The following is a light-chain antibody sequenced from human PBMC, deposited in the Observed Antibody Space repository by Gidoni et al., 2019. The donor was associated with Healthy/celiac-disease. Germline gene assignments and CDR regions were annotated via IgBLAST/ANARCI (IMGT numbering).Light chain of an antibody. CDR1: QGVIRY. CDR2: DSA. CDR3: QQRSNWPLLT. V-gene: IGKV3-11*01. J-gene: IGKJ4*01. Sequence: EIVLTQSTATLSLSPGERATLSCRASQGVIRYLAWYQQKPGQAPSLLIYDSAHWATGIPARFSGSWSVTDFTLTISSLEPEDFAVYYCQQRSNWPLLTFGGGTKVEIK.